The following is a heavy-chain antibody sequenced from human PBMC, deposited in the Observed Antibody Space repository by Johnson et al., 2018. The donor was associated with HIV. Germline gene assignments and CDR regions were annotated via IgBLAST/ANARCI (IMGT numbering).Heavy chain of an antibody. CDR3: AKYMSRIAAGSDAFDI. CDR1: GFTFSSYA. D-gene: IGHD6-13*01. Sequence: VQLVESGGGLVKPGGSLRLSCAASGFTFSSYAMSWVRQAPGKGLEWVSAISWNSGSIGYADSVKGRFTISRDNDKNSLYLQMNSLRAEYTALYYCAKYMSRIAAGSDAFDIWGQGTMVTVSS. V-gene: IGHV3-9*01. J-gene: IGHJ3*02. CDR2: ISWNSGSI.